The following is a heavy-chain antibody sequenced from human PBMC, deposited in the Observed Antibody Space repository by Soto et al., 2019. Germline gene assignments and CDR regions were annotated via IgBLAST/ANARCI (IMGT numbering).Heavy chain of an antibody. CDR3: AKGGAGHSTFDS. CDR1: GFTFTNYA. Sequence: EVQLLESGGGFIQPGASLILSCAASGFTFTNYAMSWVRQAPGKGPEWVSAISGSGGSTYYADSVKGRFTFSRENSRNTLYLQMNSLRADDTAVYYCAKGGAGHSTFDSWGQGILVTVSS. V-gene: IGHV3-23*01. CDR2: ISGSGGST. J-gene: IGHJ4*02.